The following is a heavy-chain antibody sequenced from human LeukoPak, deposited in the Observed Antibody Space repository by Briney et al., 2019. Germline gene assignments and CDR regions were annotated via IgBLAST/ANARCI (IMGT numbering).Heavy chain of an antibody. CDR1: GGTFSSYA. Sequence: SVKISCKASGGTFSSYAISWVRQAPGQGLEWKGGIIPIFGTANYAQKFQGRVTITADESTSTAYMELSSLRSEDTAVYYCARDYCSSTSCYHYFDYWGQGTLVTVSS. D-gene: IGHD2-2*01. CDR2: IIPIFGTA. CDR3: ARDYCSSTSCYHYFDY. J-gene: IGHJ4*02. V-gene: IGHV1-69*13.